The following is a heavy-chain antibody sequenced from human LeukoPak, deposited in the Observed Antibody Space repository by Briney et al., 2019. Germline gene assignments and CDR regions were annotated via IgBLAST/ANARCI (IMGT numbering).Heavy chain of an antibody. CDR2: IYTSGST. CDR3: ARAGVGDLWSFSGYYFDY. CDR1: GGSISSYY. V-gene: IGHV4-4*07. D-gene: IGHD3-3*01. Sequence: PSETLSLTCTASGGSISSYYLSWIRQPAGKGLEWIGRIYTSGSTNYNPSLKSRVHISVDTPKHQFSLKVSSVTAAHTAVYLCARAGVGDLWSFSGYYFDYWGQRTLVTVSS. J-gene: IGHJ4*02.